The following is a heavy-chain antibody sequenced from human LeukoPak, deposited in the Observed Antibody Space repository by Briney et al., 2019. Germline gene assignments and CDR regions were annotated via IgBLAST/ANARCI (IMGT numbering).Heavy chain of an antibody. Sequence: GGSLRLSRAASGFTFSSYGMHWVRQAPGKGLEWVALIWFDGTYEYYADSVKGGFTISRDNSNKTLYLQMNSLRAEDTAVYYCAKERDYAGDMDVWGKGTTVTVSS. J-gene: IGHJ6*03. CDR1: GFTFSSYG. CDR3: AKERDYAGDMDV. V-gene: IGHV3-33*06. D-gene: IGHD4-23*01. CDR2: IWFDGTYE.